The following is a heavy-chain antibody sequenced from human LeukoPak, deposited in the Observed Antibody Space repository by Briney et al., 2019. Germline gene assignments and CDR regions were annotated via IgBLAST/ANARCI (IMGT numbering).Heavy chain of an antibody. V-gene: IGHV1-2*02. CDR2: TNPNNGFT. CDR3: ARAWGSLYYFDY. CDR1: GYTFTGYF. J-gene: IGHJ4*02. Sequence: ASVKVSCKASGYTFTGYFLHWVRQAPGQGLEWMGWTNPNNGFTNYTQKFKGRLTMTRDTSISTAYMELNRLTSDDTAVFYCARAWGSLYYFDYWGQGTLVTVSS. D-gene: IGHD3-16*01.